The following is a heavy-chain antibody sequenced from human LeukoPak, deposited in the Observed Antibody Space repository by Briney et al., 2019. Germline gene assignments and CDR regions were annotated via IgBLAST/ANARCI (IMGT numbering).Heavy chain of an antibody. CDR2: ISSSSSYI. CDR1: GFTFSSYS. V-gene: IGHV3-21*01. Sequence: PGGSLRLSCAASGFTFSSYSMNWVRQAPGKGLEWVSSISSSSSYIYYADSVKGRFTISRDNAKNSLYLQMNSLRAEDTAVYYCARDRLEYYYGMDVWGQGTTVTDSS. CDR3: ARDRLEYYYGMDV. J-gene: IGHJ6*02. D-gene: IGHD6-19*01.